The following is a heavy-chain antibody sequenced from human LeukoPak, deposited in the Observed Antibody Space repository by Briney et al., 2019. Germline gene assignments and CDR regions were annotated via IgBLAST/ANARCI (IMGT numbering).Heavy chain of an antibody. D-gene: IGHD2-2*01. V-gene: IGHV3-48*03. CDR2: ISSSGSTI. CDR1: GFTFSSYE. Sequence: QPGGSLRLSCAASGFTFSSYEMKWVRQAPGKGLEWVSYISSSGSTIYYADSVKGRFTISRDNDKNSMYLQMNSLRAEDTAVYYCARGEYQLLHYYYYGMDVWGKGTTVTVSS. CDR3: ARGEYQLLHYYYYGMDV. J-gene: IGHJ6*04.